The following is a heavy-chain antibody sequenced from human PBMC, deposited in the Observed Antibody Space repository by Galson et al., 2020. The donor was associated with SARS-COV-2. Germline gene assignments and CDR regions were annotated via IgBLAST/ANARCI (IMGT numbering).Heavy chain of an antibody. CDR2: IWYDGSNK. D-gene: IGHD6-13*01. J-gene: IGHJ4*02. CDR3: ARGEAAGMHY. Sequence: QLGESLKISCAASGFTFSSYGMHWVRQAPGKGLEWVAVIWYDGSNKYYADSVKGRFTISRDNSKNTLYLQMNSLRAEDTAVYYCARGEAAGMHYWGQGTLVTVSS. CDR1: GFTFSSYG. V-gene: IGHV3-33*01.